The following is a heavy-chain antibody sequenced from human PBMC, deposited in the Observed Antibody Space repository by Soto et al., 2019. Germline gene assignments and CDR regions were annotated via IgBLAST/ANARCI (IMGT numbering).Heavy chain of an antibody. Sequence: GGSLRLSCAASGFTFSSYGMHWVRQAPGKGLEWVAVISYDGSNKYYADSVKGRFTISGDNSKNTLYLQMKRRRAEDTAVYYCAKSKGVGYCSGGSCYSALTYYYYGMDVWGQGTTVTVSS. D-gene: IGHD2-15*01. CDR2: ISYDGSNK. CDR3: AKSKGVGYCSGGSCYSALTYYYYGMDV. CDR1: GFTFSSYG. J-gene: IGHJ6*02. V-gene: IGHV3-30*18.